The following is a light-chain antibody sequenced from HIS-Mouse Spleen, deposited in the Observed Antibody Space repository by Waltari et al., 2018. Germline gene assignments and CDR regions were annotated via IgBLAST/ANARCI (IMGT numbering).Light chain of an antibody. CDR3: QVWDSSTVV. J-gene: IGLJ2*01. CDR1: NIGSKN. CDR2: RDS. V-gene: IGLV3-9*01. Sequence: SYELTQPLSVSVALGQTARITCGGNNIGSKNVHWYQQKPGQAPVLVSYRDSNRPSGLPGRFSGSNSGNTATLTISRAQAGDEADYYCQVWDSSTVVFGGGTKLTVL.